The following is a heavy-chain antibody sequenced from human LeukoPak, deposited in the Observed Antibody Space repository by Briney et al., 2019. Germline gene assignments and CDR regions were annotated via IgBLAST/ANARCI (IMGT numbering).Heavy chain of an antibody. J-gene: IGHJ4*02. V-gene: IGHV3-7*05. D-gene: IGHD3-22*01. CDR1: GFTFGSYW. CDR3: ARRAPNSSGPLIDQYYFDY. Sequence: GGSLRLPCAGSGFTFGSYWMGWVRQAPGKGLEWVANIKQDGSVRYYEDSVKGRFTISRDNSKNTLYLQMNSLRAEDTAVYYCARRAPNSSGPLIDQYYFDYWGQETLVTVSS. CDR2: IKQDGSVR.